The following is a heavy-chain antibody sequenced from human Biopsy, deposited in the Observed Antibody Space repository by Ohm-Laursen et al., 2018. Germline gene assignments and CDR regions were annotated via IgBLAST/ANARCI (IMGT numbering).Heavy chain of an antibody. Sequence: SVKVSCKASGGAFTNYAINWVRQAPGHGLEWMGGITTVSETAGYAERFQGRVTITADVTTTTAYMDLSGLRSEETAVYYCVAYPSSGFFENNDDFAMDVWGQGTTVIVSS. V-gene: IGHV1-69*13. D-gene: IGHD6-19*01. CDR3: VAYPSSGFFENNDDFAMDV. CDR1: GGAFTNYA. J-gene: IGHJ6*02. CDR2: ITTVSETA.